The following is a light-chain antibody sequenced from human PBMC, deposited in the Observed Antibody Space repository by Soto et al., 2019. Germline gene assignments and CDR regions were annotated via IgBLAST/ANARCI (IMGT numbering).Light chain of an antibody. V-gene: IGKV3-11*01. CDR1: QSVNRY. CDR3: QQRSNWPPWT. J-gene: IGKJ1*01. CDR2: DAF. Sequence: EIGLTQSPATLSLSPGERATLSCRASQSVNRYLAWYQHRPGQAPRLLIYDAFNRATGVPARFTGSGSGTDFTLTISSLEPEDSAVYYCQQRSNWPPWTFGQGTKVDIK.